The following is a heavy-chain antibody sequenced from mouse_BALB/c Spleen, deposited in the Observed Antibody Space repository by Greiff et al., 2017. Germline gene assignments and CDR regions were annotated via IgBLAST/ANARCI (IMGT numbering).Heavy chain of an antibody. J-gene: IGHJ4*01. CDR1: GFTFSSYA. D-gene: IGHD2-4*01. CDR2: ISSGGSYT. CDR3: ARHTMITTNYAMDY. V-gene: IGHV5-9-3*01. Sequence: DVMLVESGGGLVKPGGSLKLSCAASGFTFSSYAMSWVRQTPEKRLEWVATISSGGSYTYYPDSVKGRFTISRDNAKNTLYLQMSSLRSEDTAMYYCARHTMITTNYAMDYWGQGTSVTVSS.